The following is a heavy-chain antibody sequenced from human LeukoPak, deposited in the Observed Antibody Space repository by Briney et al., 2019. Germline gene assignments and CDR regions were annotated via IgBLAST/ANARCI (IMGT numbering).Heavy chain of an antibody. D-gene: IGHD6-13*01. CDR1: GYTFTGYH. CDR3: ERDQGSLTRSWSPGY. J-gene: IGHJ4*02. V-gene: IGHV1-2*06. CDR2: INPYSGDT. Sequence: ASVKVSCKASGYTFTGYHIHWVRQAPGQGLEWMGRINPYSGDTNFAQKFQGRVTMTRDTSITTAYMDLSSLTPDGTAVYFCERDQGSLTRSWSPGYWGQGTQVTVSS.